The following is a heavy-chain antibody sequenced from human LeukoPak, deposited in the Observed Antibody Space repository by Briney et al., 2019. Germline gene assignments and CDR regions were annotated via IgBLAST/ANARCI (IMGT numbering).Heavy chain of an antibody. CDR1: GGTFSSYA. Sequence: ASVKVSCKASGGTFSSYAISWVRQAPGQGLEWMGGIIPIFGTANYAQKFQGRVTITADKSTSTAYMELSSLRSEDTAVYYCAKSYGSGSYYTNRGAFDIWGQGTMVTVSS. CDR3: AKSYGSGSYYTNRGAFDI. V-gene: IGHV1-69*06. J-gene: IGHJ3*02. CDR2: IIPIFGTA. D-gene: IGHD3-10*01.